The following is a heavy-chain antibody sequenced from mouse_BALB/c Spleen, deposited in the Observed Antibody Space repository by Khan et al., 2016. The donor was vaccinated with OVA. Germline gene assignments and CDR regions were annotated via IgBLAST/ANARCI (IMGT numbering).Heavy chain of an antibody. Sequence: EVQLLETGGGLVQPGGSRKLSCAASGFTFNSYGMHWVRQAPEKGLEWVAYISGDSNTIYYADTVKGRFTISRDNPKNTLFLQMTSLMSEDMAMYYCATSYFYGYYFDYWGPGTTLTVS. CDR2: ISGDSNTI. D-gene: IGHD1-1*01. V-gene: IGHV5-17*02. J-gene: IGHJ2*01. CDR1: GFTFNSYG. CDR3: ATSYFYGYYFDY.